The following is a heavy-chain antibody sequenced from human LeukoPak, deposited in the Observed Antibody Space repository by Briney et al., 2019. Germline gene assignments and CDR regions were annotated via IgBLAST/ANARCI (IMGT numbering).Heavy chain of an antibody. Sequence: TPSETLSLTCTVSGGSISSYYWSWIRQPPGKGLEWIGYIYYSGSTNYNPSLKSRVTISVDTSKNQFSLKLSSVTAADTAVYYCARSALYSYGLNWFDPWGQGTLVNVSS. CDR2: IYYSGST. V-gene: IGHV4-59*01. CDR3: ARSALYSYGLNWFDP. J-gene: IGHJ5*02. D-gene: IGHD5-18*01. CDR1: GGSISSYY.